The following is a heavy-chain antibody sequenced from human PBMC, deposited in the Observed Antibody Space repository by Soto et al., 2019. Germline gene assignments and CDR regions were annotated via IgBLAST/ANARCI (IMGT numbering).Heavy chain of an antibody. J-gene: IGHJ6*02. D-gene: IGHD6-13*01. CDR3: ARDEAAADTSGMDV. V-gene: IGHV1-69*01. CDR1: GGTFSTYG. Sequence: QVQLVQSGAEVKKPGYSVKVSCKASGGTFSTYGINWVRQAPGQGLEWMGGIIPIFDTTNYAQKFQGKFTITADESTSTVYMELRSLRSEDTAVYYCARDEAAADTSGMDVWGQGTTVTVSS. CDR2: IIPIFDTT.